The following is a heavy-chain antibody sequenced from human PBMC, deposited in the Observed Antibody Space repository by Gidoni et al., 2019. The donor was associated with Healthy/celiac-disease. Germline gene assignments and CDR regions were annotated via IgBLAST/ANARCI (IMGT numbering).Heavy chain of an antibody. J-gene: IGHJ6*02. CDR2: IIPIFATA. CDR1: GGTCSSYE. D-gene: IGHD1-7*01. Sequence: QGQLVQSGAEGKKPGAAVKDTCKASGGTCSSYESSWVRQAPGQGLEWMGGIIPIFATANYAPKFQGRVTIPADESTSTAYMELSSLRSEDTAVYYCASPLELLSNPGPTHYYYGMDVWGQGTTVTVSS. CDR3: ASPLELLSNPGPTHYYYGMDV. V-gene: IGHV1-69*01.